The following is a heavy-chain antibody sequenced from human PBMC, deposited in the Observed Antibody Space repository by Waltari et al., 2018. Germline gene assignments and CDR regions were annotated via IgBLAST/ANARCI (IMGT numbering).Heavy chain of an antibody. Sequence: QVQLQQWGAGLLQPSETLSLTCGVYGGSFSGAYWGWIRQPPGKGLEWIGEINHAGNRNYNPSLRSRVTMLVDTSRSQFSLKLSSMTAADTALYYCVRLEDCSGPGGNCYSGDSFALDVWGQGTTVTVSS. V-gene: IGHV4-34*02. CDR1: GGSFSGAY. CDR3: VRLEDCSGPGGNCYSGDSFALDV. J-gene: IGHJ6*02. D-gene: IGHD2-21*02. CDR2: INHAGNR.